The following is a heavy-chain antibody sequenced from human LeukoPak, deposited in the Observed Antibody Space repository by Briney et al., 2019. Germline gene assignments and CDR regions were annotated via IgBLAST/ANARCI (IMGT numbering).Heavy chain of an antibody. D-gene: IGHD3-9*01. CDR1: GGSINSSY. V-gene: IGHV4-59*01. CDR3: ARKYYDILTGYTAMDV. CDR2: IYYSGST. J-gene: IGHJ6*02. Sequence: SETLSLTCTVSGGSINSSYWNWIRQPPGKGLEWIGDIYYSGSTTYNPSLKSRVTISVDTSKNQFSLKMRSVTAADTAVYYCARKYYDILTGYTAMDVWGQGTTVTVSS.